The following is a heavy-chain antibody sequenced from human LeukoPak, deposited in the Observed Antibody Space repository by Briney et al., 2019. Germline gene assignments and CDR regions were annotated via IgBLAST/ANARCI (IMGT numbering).Heavy chain of an antibody. CDR1: GFTFSSYA. J-gene: IGHJ3*02. V-gene: IGHV3-23*01. CDR3: AKDQRPYYYDSSGYSYAFDI. CDR2: ISASGGST. Sequence: GGSLRLSCAASGFTFSSYAMSWVRQAPGKGLEWVSAISASGGSTNYADSVKGRFTISRDNSKSTLYLQMNSLRAEDTAVYYCAKDQRPYYYDSSGYSYAFDIWGQGTMVTVSS. D-gene: IGHD3-22*01.